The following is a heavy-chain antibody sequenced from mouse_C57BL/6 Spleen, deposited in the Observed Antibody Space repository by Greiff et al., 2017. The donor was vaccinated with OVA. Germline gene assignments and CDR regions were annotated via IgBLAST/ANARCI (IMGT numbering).Heavy chain of an antibody. D-gene: IGHD1-1*01. Sequence: EVQLQQSGPELVKPGASVKISCKASGYSFTDYNMNWVKQSHGKSLEWIGVINPNYGTTSYNQKFKGKATLTVDQSSSTAYMQLNSLTSEDSAVYYCARGLVIIVDWYFDVWGTGTTVTVSS. CDR2: INPNYGTT. CDR3: ARGLVIIVDWYFDV. V-gene: IGHV1-39*01. CDR1: GYSFTDYN. J-gene: IGHJ1*03.